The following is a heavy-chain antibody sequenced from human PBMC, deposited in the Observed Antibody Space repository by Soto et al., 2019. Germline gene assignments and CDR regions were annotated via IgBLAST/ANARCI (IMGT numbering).Heavy chain of an antibody. Sequence: QLQLQESGPGLVKPSETLSLTCTVSGGFIISSSYYWGWIRQPPGKGLEWIGSIYYSGNTYYNPPRKSRVTISVDTSKNQFSLKRSSVTAADAAVYDCARSRDYGDYDFDYWGQGSLVTVSS. J-gene: IGHJ4*02. V-gene: IGHV4-39*01. CDR3: ARSRDYGDYDFDY. D-gene: IGHD4-17*01. CDR1: GGFIISSSYY. CDR2: IYYSGNT.